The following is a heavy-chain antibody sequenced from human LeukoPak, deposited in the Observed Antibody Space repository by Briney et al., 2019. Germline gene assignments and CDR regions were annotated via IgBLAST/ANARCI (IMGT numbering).Heavy chain of an antibody. Sequence: SETLSLTCIVSGDSISSSSYYWGWIRQPPGKGLEWIGYIYYGVTTYYSPSLRSRVTISVDTSRNHFSLNLSSVTAADTAVYYCARHRIAVSGSVFDLWGQGTLVTVSS. J-gene: IGHJ4*02. CDR2: IYYGVTT. CDR1: GDSISSSSYY. V-gene: IGHV4-39*01. D-gene: IGHD6-19*01. CDR3: ARHRIAVSGSVFDL.